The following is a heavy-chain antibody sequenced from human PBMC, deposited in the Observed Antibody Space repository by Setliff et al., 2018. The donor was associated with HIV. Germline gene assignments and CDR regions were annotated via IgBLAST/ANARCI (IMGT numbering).Heavy chain of an antibody. CDR3: ARGITIFGVVIMGYYYYMDV. J-gene: IGHJ6*03. CDR1: GESFSGYY. V-gene: IGHV4-34*01. CDR2: INHSGST. Sequence: LSLTCAVYGESFSGYYWSWIRQPPGKGLEWIGEINHSGSTNYNPSLESRVTISVDTSKNQFSLKVNSVTAADTAVYYCARGITIFGVVIMGYYYYMDVWGKGTTVTVSS. D-gene: IGHD3-3*01.